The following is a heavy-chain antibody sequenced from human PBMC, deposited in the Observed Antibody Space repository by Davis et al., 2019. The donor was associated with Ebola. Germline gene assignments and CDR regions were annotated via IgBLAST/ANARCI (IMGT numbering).Heavy chain of an antibody. Sequence: GESLKISCAASGVTCSSYAMHWVRQAPGKGLEYVSAISSNGGSTYYAASVKGRFTISRDNSKNTLYLQMGSLRAEDMSVYYCARRDYSWGMDVWGKGITVTVSS. V-gene: IGHV3-64*02. CDR3: ARRDYSWGMDV. J-gene: IGHJ6*04. CDR2: ISSNGGST. CDR1: GVTCSSYA. D-gene: IGHD4-11*01.